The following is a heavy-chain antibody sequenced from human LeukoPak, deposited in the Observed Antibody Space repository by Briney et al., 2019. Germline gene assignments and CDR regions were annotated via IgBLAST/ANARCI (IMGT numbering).Heavy chain of an antibody. D-gene: IGHD3-16*01. Sequence: SETLSLTCAVYGGSFSGYYWSWIRQPPGKGLGWIGEINHSGSTNYNPSLKSRVTISVDTSKNQFSLKLSSVTAADTAVYYCASYSVTQKDDAAFGYWGQGTLVTVSS. CDR3: ASYSVTQKDDAAFGY. CDR2: INHSGST. CDR1: GGSFSGYY. J-gene: IGHJ4*02. V-gene: IGHV4-34*01.